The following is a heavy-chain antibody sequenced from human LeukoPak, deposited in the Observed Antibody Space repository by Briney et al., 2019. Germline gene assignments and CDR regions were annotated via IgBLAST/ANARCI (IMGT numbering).Heavy chain of an antibody. CDR1: GYTFTGYY. D-gene: IGHD3-22*01. CDR2: INPNSGGT. J-gene: IGHJ3*02. V-gene: IGHV1-2*02. CDR3: ASLKNYYDTSGYLVTDAFDI. Sequence: ASVKVSCKASGYTFTGYYIHWVRQAPGQGLEWTGWINPNSGGTNYAQKFQGRVTMTRDTSISTAYMELSRLRSDDTAVYYCASLKNYYDTSGYLVTDAFDIWGQGTMVTVSS.